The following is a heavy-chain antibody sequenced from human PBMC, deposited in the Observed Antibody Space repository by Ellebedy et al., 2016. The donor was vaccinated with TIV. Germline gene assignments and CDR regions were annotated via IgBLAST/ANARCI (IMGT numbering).Heavy chain of an antibody. CDR2: VYYAGGN. D-gene: IGHD1-14*01. J-gene: IGHJ4*02. Sequence: MPSETLSLTCTVSGESMDGHYWSRIRQPPGKGLEWIGCVYYAGGNNYTPALDSRVTISRDTSRNQFSLNLRSVTSADTAVYYCVRGALYKFDVWGQGTLVTVSS. V-gene: IGHV4-59*11. CDR3: VRGALYKFDV. CDR1: GESMDGHY.